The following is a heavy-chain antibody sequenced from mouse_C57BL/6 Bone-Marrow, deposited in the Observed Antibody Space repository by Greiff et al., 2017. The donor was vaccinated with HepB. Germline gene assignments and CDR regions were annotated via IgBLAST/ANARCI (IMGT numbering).Heavy chain of an antibody. Sequence: EVHLVESGGGLVKPGGSLKLSCAASGFTFSYYGMHWVRQAPEKGLEWVAYISSGSSTIYYADTVKGRFTISRDNAKNTLFLQMTSLRSEDTAMYYCAGRLRRPHYYDRDYWGKGTSVTVSS. CDR1: GFTFSYYG. D-gene: IGHD2-2*01. CDR2: ISSGSSTI. V-gene: IGHV5-17*01. J-gene: IGHJ4*01. CDR3: AGRLRRPHYYDRDY.